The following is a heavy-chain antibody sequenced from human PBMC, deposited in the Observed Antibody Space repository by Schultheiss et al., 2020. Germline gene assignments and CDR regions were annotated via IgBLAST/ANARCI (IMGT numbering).Heavy chain of an antibody. J-gene: IGHJ5*02. CDR1: GGSFSGYY. D-gene: IGHD2-2*01. CDR3: ARLIVVVPAPNWFDP. Sequence: SETLSLTCAVYGGSFSGYYWSWIRQPPGKGLEWIGEINHSGSTNYNPSLKSRVTISVDKSKNQFSLKLSSVTAADTAVYYCARLIVVVPAPNWFDPWGQGTLVTVSS. V-gene: IGHV4-34*01. CDR2: INHSGST.